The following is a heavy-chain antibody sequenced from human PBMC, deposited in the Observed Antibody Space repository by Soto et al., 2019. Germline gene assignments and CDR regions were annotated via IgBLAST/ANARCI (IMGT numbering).Heavy chain of an antibody. J-gene: IGHJ4*02. Sequence: SVKVSCKASGGTFSSYAISWVRQAPGQGLEWMGGIIPIFGTANYAQKFQGRVTITADKSTSTAYMELSSLRSEDTAVYYCARRINSYGYNFDYWGQGTLVTVSS. CDR1: GGTFSSYA. CDR3: ARRINSYGYNFDY. D-gene: IGHD5-18*01. V-gene: IGHV1-69*06. CDR2: IIPIFGTA.